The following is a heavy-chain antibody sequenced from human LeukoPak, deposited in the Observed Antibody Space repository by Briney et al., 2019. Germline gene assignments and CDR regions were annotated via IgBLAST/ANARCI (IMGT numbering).Heavy chain of an antibody. V-gene: IGHV1-8*01. CDR3: ARAKLGYSSGWSDY. CDR2: MNPNSANT. Sequence: ASVKVSCKASGYTFTNYDINWVRQATGQGLEWMGWMNPNSANTGYAQKFQGRVTMTRNTSISTAYMELSSLRSEDTAVYYCARAKLGYSSGWSDYWGQGTLVTVSS. J-gene: IGHJ4*02. CDR1: GYTFTNYD. D-gene: IGHD6-19*01.